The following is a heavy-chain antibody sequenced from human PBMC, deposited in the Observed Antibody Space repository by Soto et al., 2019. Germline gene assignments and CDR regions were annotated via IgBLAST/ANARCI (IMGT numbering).Heavy chain of an antibody. V-gene: IGHV4-61*01. Sequence: QVQLQESGPGLVKPSETLSLTCTVSGGSVSSGIYYWSWIRQSPGKGLEWIGYIFYSGTTKYNPSLKSRVTISLDTSKNQFSLKLTSVTAADTAVYYCARAPGRDGYNLDFWGQGTLVTVSS. J-gene: IGHJ4*02. D-gene: IGHD5-12*01. CDR2: IFYSGTT. CDR3: ARAPGRDGYNLDF. CDR1: GGSVSSGIYY.